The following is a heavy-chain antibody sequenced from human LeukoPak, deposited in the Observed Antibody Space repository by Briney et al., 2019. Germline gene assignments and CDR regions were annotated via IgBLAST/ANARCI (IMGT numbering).Heavy chain of an antibody. V-gene: IGHV3-23*01. CDR2: ISGSGGST. J-gene: IGHJ4*02. CDR3: AKVAPFVCSSTSCPFDY. CDR1: GFTFSSYA. D-gene: IGHD2-2*01. Sequence: GSLRLSCAASGFTFSSYAMSWVRQAPGKGLEWVSAISGSGGSTYYADSVKGRFTISRDNSKNTLYLQMNSLRAEDTAVYYCAKVAPFVCSSTSCPFDYWGQGTLVTVSS.